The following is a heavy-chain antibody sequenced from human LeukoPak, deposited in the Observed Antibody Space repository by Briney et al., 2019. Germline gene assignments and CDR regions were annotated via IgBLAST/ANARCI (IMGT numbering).Heavy chain of an antibody. J-gene: IGHJ6*02. D-gene: IGHD3-10*01. V-gene: IGHV4-59*08. CDR2: IYYSGST. Sequence: SETLSLTCTVSGGSISSYYWSWIRQPPGKGLEWIGYIYYSGSTNYNPSLKSRVTISVDTSKNQFSLKLSSVTAADTAVYYCARRLNYGSGTPYYYYGMDVWGQGTTVTVSS. CDR3: ARRLNYGSGTPYYYYGMDV. CDR1: GGSISSYY.